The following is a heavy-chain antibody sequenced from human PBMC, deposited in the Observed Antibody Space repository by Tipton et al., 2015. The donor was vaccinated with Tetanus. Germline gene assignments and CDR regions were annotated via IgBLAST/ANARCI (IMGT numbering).Heavy chain of an antibody. CDR2: IYPGDSDT. J-gene: IGHJ6*02. Sequence: QLVQSGAEVKKPGESLKISCKGSGYSFTSYWIGWVRQMPGKGLEWMGIIYPGDSDTRYSPSFQGQVTISDDKSISTAYLQWSSLKASDTAMYYCASTTGYSSSWYNYYYGMDVWGQGTTVTVSS. V-gene: IGHV5-51*01. CDR3: ASTTGYSSSWYNYYYGMDV. CDR1: GYSFTSYW. D-gene: IGHD6-13*01.